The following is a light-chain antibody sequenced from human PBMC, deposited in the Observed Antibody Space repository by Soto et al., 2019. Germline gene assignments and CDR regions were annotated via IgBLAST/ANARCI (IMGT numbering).Light chain of an antibody. V-gene: IGKV3-20*01. CDR1: QSVSSSY. Sequence: EIVLTQSPGTLSLSPGERATLSCRASQSVSSSYLAWYQQKPGQAPRLLIYGASSRATGIPDRFSGSGSGTDFTLTISSREPEDFAVYYCQQYGSSPGTFGLGTKVDIK. CDR3: QQYGSSPGT. J-gene: IGKJ3*01. CDR2: GAS.